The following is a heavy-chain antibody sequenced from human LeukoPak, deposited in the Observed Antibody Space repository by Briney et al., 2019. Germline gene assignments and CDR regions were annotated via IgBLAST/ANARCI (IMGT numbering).Heavy chain of an antibody. CDR3: ARRLNGMATIDRYFDY. D-gene: IGHD5-24*01. CDR1: GGSISSSSYY. V-gene: IGHV4-39*01. J-gene: IGHJ4*02. Sequence: SETLSLTCTVSGGSISSSSYYWAWIRQPPGKRLEWIGNIYYSGSTYYNPSLKSRVTISVDTSKNQFSLKLTSVTAADTAVYYCARRLNGMATIDRYFDYWGQGTLVTVSP. CDR2: IYYSGST.